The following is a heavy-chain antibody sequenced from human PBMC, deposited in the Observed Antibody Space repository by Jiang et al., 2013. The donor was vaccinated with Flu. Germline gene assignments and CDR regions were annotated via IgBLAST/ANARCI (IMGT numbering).Heavy chain of an antibody. D-gene: IGHD6-25*01. V-gene: IGHV5-51*01. J-gene: IGHJ6*02. CDR1: GYSFTSYW. CDR3: ARTGLPKQRRPEYYGMDV. CDR2: IYPGDSDT. Sequence: CKGSGYSFTSYWIGWVRQMPGKGLEWMGIIYPGDSDTRYSPSFQGQVTISADKSISTAYLQWSSLKASDTAMYYCARTGLPKQRRPEYYGMDVWGQGTTVTVSS.